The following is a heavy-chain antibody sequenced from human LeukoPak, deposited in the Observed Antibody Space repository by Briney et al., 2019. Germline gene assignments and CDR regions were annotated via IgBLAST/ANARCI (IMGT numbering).Heavy chain of an antibody. CDR2: IYYSGST. CDR3: ARVQYYYDSSGYHYYFDY. V-gene: IGHV4-59*11. J-gene: IGHJ4*02. D-gene: IGHD3-22*01. CDR1: GGSISSHY. Sequence: SETLSLTCTVSGGSISSHYWSWIRQPPGKGLEWIGYIYYSGSTNYNPSLKSRVTISVDTSKNQFSPKLSSVTAADTAVYYCARVQYYYDSSGYHYYFDYWGQGTLVTVSS.